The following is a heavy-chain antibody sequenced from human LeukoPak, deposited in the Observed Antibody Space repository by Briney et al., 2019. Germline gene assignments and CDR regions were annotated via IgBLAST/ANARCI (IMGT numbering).Heavy chain of an antibody. CDR1: GYTFTGYY. CDR3: ARARVGASRYYMDV. J-gene: IGHJ6*03. V-gene: IGHV1-2*02. Sequence: ASVMVSCKASGYTFTGYYMHWVRQAPGQGLEWMGWINPNSGGTNYAQKFQGRVTMTRDTSISTAYMELSRLRSDDTAVYYCARARVGASRYYMDVWGKGTTVTISS. D-gene: IGHD1-26*01. CDR2: INPNSGGT.